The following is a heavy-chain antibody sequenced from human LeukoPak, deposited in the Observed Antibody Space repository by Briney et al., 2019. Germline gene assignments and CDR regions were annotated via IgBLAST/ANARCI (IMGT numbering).Heavy chain of an antibody. D-gene: IGHD2-15*01. V-gene: IGHV4-59*11. CDR1: GGAITSHY. CDR2: ISNSGST. Sequence: SETLSLTCTVSGGAITSHYWTWIRQSPVKGLEWIGDISNSGSTSYNPSLKSRVTISIDTSKNQFSLKLSSVTAADTAVYYCGRDALVGYFSYYFMDVWGKGTTVTVSS. CDR3: GRDALVGYFSYYFMDV. J-gene: IGHJ6*03.